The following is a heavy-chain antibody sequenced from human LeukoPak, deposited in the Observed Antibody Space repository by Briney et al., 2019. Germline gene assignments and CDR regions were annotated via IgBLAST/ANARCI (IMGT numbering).Heavy chain of an antibody. Sequence: PSETLSLTCAVSGGSISSSNWWSWVRQPPGKGLEWIGEIYHTGSSNYNPSLKSRVTISVDKSKSQFSLKLSSVTAADTAVYYCTRGGTTVAGTFWFDPWGQGTLVTVSS. CDR1: GGSISSSNW. CDR2: IYHTGSS. J-gene: IGHJ5*02. V-gene: IGHV4-4*02. D-gene: IGHD6-19*01. CDR3: TRGGTTVAGTFWFDP.